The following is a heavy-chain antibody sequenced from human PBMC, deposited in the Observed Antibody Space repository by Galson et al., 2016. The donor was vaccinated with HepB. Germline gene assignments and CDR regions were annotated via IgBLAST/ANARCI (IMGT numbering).Heavy chain of an antibody. J-gene: IGHJ4*02. CDR3: ARPLGGGDCFIPAYYFDY. D-gene: IGHD2-21*02. CDR1: GFSLGAYG. Sequence: SLRLSCAASGFSLGAYGMSWLRQAPGKGLEWVGFIRSPGNGGTKEYAASVKGRFTMSRDDSKSIAYLKMNSLKTEDTAVYYCARPLGGGDCFIPAYYFDYWGQGTLVTVSS. CDR2: IRSPGNGGTK. V-gene: IGHV3-49*03.